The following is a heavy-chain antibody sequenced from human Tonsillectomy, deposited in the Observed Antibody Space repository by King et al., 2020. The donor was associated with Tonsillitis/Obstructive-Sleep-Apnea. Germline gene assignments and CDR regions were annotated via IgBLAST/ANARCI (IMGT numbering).Heavy chain of an antibody. CDR2: IYHSGST. D-gene: IGHD6-6*01. CDR3: ARVVDRIAARLATHPSNPPFDY. CDR1: GGSISSSNW. V-gene: IGHV4-4*02. Sequence: VQLQESSPGLVKPSGTLSLTCAVSGGSISSSNWWSWVRQPPGKGLEWIGEIYHSGSTNYNPSLKSRVTISVDKSKNQFSLKLSSVTAADTAVYYCARVVDRIAARLATHPSNPPFDYWGQGTLVTVSS. J-gene: IGHJ4*02.